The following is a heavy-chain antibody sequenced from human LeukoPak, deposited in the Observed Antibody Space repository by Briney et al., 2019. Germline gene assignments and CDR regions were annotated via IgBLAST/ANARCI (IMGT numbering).Heavy chain of an antibody. CDR3: ARSWYYYNILDWFDP. CDR1: GFTVSSNY. D-gene: IGHD6-13*01. CDR2: IYSGGST. V-gene: IGHV3-53*05. J-gene: IGHJ5*02. Sequence: GGSLRVSCAASGFTVSSNYMSWVRQAPGKGLEWVSVIYSGGSTYYADSVKGRFTISRDNSKNTLYLQMNSLRAEDSAVYYGARSWYYYNILDWFDPWGQGTLVTVSS.